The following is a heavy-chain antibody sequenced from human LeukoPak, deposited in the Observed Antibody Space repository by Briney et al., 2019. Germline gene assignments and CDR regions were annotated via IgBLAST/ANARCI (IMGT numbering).Heavy chain of an antibody. CDR2: INHSGST. V-gene: IGHV4-34*01. CDR1: GGSFSGYY. J-gene: IGHJ4*02. CDR3: ARGLYYDSSGYYY. D-gene: IGHD3-22*01. Sequence: PSETLSPTCAVYGGSFSGYYWSWIRQPPGKGLEWIGEINHSGSTNYNPSLKSRVTISVDTSKNQFSLKLSSVTAADTAVYYCARGLYYDSSGYYYWGQGTLVTVSS.